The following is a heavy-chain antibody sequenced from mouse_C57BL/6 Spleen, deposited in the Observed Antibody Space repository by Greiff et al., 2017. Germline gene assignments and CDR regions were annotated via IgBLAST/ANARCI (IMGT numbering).Heavy chain of an antibody. CDR2: IDPNSGGT. J-gene: IGHJ1*03. V-gene: IGHV1-72*01. CDR3: ARGDYDYDQEVDWYFDV. CDR1: GYTFTSYW. D-gene: IGHD2-4*01. Sequence: VQLQQPGAELVKPGASVKLSCKASGYTFTSYWMHWVKQRPGRGLEWIGRIDPNSGGTKYNEKFQSKATLAVDKPSSTAYMQLSSLTSEDSAVYYCARGDYDYDQEVDWYFDVWGTGTTVTVSS.